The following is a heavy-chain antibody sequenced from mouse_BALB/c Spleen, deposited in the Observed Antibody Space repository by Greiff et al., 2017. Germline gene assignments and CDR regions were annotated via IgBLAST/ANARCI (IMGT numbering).Heavy chain of an antibody. V-gene: IGHV14-3*02. J-gene: IGHJ2*01. CDR1: GFNIKDIY. Sequence: VQLQQSGAELVKPGASVKLSCTASGFNIKDIYMHWVKQRPEQGLEWFGRIVPANGNTRYDPKFQGKATITADTSSNTAYLQLSSLTSEDTAVYYSARVYYGSSCFDYWGQGTTLTVSS. D-gene: IGHD1-1*01. CDR2: IVPANGNT. CDR3: ARVYYGSSCFDY.